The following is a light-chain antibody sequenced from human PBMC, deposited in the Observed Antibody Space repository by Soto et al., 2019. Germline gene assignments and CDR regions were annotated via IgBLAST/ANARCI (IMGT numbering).Light chain of an antibody. CDR3: SSYTTSSSDV. Sequence: QSALTQPASVSGSPGQSITISCTGTSSDVGGYIYVSWYQQHPGKAPKLMIYDVTSRPSGVSYRFSGSKSGNTASLTISGLPAEDEADYYCSSYTTSSSDVFGTGTKLTVL. CDR2: DVT. J-gene: IGLJ1*01. CDR1: SSDVGGYIY. V-gene: IGLV2-14*01.